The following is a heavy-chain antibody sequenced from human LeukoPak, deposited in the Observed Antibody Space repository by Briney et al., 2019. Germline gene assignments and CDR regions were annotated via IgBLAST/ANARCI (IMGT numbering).Heavy chain of an antibody. CDR3: ARGGASSRYFGY. J-gene: IGHJ4*02. CDR1: GGSISGHF. CDR2: VSYSGDT. D-gene: IGHD1-26*01. V-gene: IGHV4-59*11. Sequence: PETLSLTCTVSGGSISGHFWSWIRQPPGKGLEWIGFVSYSGDTNYSPSFNGRVTISLDTSKSQFSLNLNSVTAADTAVYFCARGGASSRYFGYWGQGTLVTVSS.